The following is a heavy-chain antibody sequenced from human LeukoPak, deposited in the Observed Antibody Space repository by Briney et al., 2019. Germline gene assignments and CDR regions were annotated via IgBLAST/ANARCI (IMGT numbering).Heavy chain of an antibody. J-gene: IGHJ6*02. CDR1: GGSISSGDYS. V-gene: IGHV4-30-4*01. CDR2: IYYSGST. CDR3: ARDHYYGSGTDV. Sequence: PSQTLSLTCTVSGGSISSGDYSWSWIRQPPGKGLEWIGYIYYSGSTYYNPSLKSRVTISVDTSKNQFSLKLSSVTAADTAVYYCARDHYYGSGTDVWGQGTTVTVSS. D-gene: IGHD3-10*01.